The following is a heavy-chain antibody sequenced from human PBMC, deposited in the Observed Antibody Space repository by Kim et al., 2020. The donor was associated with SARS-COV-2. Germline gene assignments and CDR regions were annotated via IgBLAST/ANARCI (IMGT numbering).Heavy chain of an antibody. CDR3: ARYYYDRSGYHGFGY. J-gene: IGHJ4*02. V-gene: IGHV3-21*01. CDR2: IITTSAI. D-gene: IGHD3-22*01. Sequence: GGSLRLSCTASGFASDFTVNTYTMNWVRQAPGRGLEWVSSIITTSAIYYADSVTGRFTISRDNAKKSLYLQMDSVSAVDTDGYYCARYYYDRSGYHGFGYWGQGPLVNVPS. CDR1: GFASDFTVNTYT.